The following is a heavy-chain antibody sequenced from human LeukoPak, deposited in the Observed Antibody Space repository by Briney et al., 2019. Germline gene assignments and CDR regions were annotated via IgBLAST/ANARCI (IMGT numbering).Heavy chain of an antibody. V-gene: IGHV7-4-1*02. J-gene: IGHJ6*04. CDR1: VYTFTIYA. Sequence: ASVKVSCKASVYTFTIYAMNWVRQAPGQALEGMGWINTNTGNTTYAQGFTGRFVFSLDTSVSTAYLQIRSLKAEDTVVYYCARVDGMDVWGKGTTVTISS. CDR3: ARVDGMDV. CDR2: INTNTGNT. D-gene: IGHD2-2*03.